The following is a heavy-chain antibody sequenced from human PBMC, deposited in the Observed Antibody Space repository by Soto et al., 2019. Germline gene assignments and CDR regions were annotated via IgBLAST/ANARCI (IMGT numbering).Heavy chain of an antibody. CDR3: AGGLLDRYGFRFYYYGMDG. CDR2: IDPSDSYT. Sequence: PGESLKISCKGSGYSFTSYWISWVRQMPGKSLEWMGRIDPSDSYTNYSPSFQGHVTISADKSISTAYLQWSSLKASDTAMYYCAGGLLDRYGFRFYYYGMDGWGRGTTGTVSS. J-gene: IGHJ6*04. D-gene: IGHD5-18*01. CDR1: GYSFTSYW. V-gene: IGHV5-10-1*01.